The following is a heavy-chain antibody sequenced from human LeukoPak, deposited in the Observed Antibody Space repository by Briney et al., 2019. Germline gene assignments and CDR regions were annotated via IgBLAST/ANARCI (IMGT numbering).Heavy chain of an antibody. Sequence: SETLSLTCTVSGGSISSGTYYWSWIRQPAGKGLEWIGRIYTSGSTNYNPSLKSRVTMSVDTSKNQFSLKLSSVTAADTAVYYCAKEFSSSGYLRFDYWGQGTLVTVSS. CDR2: IYTSGST. D-gene: IGHD3-22*01. CDR1: GGSISSGTYY. CDR3: AKEFSSSGYLRFDY. V-gene: IGHV4-61*02. J-gene: IGHJ4*02.